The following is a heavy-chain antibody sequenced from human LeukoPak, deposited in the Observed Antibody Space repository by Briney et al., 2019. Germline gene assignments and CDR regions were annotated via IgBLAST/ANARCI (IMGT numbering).Heavy chain of an antibody. J-gene: IGHJ4*02. CDR3: AGYDTSGDSDD. CDR2: CRAYNDNT. Sequence: ASVNVSCKASGYTVTSYGTTWVRPAPGQRPEWMGWCRAYNDNTNYAPKHPPRITMTTAPSTSTVSMVLRSLRAVDTAVYCCAGYDTSGDSDDWGQGTIVTASS. D-gene: IGHD3-22*01. CDR1: GYTVTSYG. V-gene: IGHV1-18*01.